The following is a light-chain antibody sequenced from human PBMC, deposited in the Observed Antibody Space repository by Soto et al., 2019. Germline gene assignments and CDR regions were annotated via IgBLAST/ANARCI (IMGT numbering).Light chain of an antibody. V-gene: IGKV3-11*01. CDR2: DAS. CDR1: QSISNY. J-gene: IGKJ5*01. Sequence: EIVLTQSPATLSLSPGERATLSCRASQSISNYLAWYQQKPGQAPRLLIYDASNRATGIPARFSGSGSGTDFSLTITSLEPEDFAVYYCQQYGSSPITFGQGTRLEIK. CDR3: QQYGSSPIT.